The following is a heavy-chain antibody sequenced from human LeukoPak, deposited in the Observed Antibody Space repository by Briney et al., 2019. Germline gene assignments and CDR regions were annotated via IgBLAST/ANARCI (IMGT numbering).Heavy chain of an antibody. CDR3: ARGVDIVATGDWFDP. CDR1: GYTFTSYD. Sequence: ASVKVSCKASGYTFTSYDINWVRQAPGQGLEWMGWMNPNSGNTDYAQKFQGRVTITRNTSISTAYMELSSLRSEDTAVYYCARGVDIVATGDWFDPWGQGTLVTVSS. D-gene: IGHD5-12*01. CDR2: MNPNSGNT. V-gene: IGHV1-8*03. J-gene: IGHJ5*02.